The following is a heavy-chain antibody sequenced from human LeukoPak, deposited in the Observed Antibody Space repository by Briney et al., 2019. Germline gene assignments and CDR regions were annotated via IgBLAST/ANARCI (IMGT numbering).Heavy chain of an antibody. Sequence: ASVTVSFTASGGTFTSYAISWVRQAPGQGLEWMGGIIPIFGTANYAQKFQGRVTITADESTSTAYMELSSLRSEDTAVYYCASQWPGELLDSHGDYWGQGTLVTVSS. J-gene: IGHJ4*02. CDR2: IIPIFGTA. V-gene: IGHV1-69*13. D-gene: IGHD1-26*01. CDR3: ASQWPGELLDSHGDY. CDR1: GGTFTSYA.